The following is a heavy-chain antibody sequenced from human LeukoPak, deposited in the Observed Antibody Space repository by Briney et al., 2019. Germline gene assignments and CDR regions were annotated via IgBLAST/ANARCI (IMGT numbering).Heavy chain of an antibody. CDR2: IYYSGST. D-gene: IGHD3-10*01. Sequence: PSETLSLTCTVSGGSISSSSYYWGWIRQPPGKGLEWIGSIYYSGSTYYNPSLKSRVTISVDTSKNQFSLKLSSVTAADTAVYYCARGEDITMVRGVPNWFDPWGQGTLVTVSS. CDR1: GGSISSSSYY. V-gene: IGHV4-39*07. CDR3: ARGEDITMVRGVPNWFDP. J-gene: IGHJ5*02.